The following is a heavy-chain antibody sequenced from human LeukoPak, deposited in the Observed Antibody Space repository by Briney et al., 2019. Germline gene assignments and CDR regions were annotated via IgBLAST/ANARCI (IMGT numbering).Heavy chain of an antibody. CDR1: GFTLSSYA. Sequence: GGSLRLTCAASGFTLSSYAMSWVRQAPGKGLEWVSAISVSGNTYHADSVKGRFTISRDSSKNTLYLQMNRLRAEDAAVYYCAKGQDGYNLILDYWGQGTLVTVSS. V-gene: IGHV3-23*01. CDR2: ISVSGNT. D-gene: IGHD5-24*01. J-gene: IGHJ4*02. CDR3: AKGQDGYNLILDY.